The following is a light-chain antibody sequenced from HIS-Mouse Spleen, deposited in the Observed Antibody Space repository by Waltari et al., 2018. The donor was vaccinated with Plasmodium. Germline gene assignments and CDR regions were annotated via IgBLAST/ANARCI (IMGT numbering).Light chain of an antibody. V-gene: IGLV3-27*01. Sequence: SYELTQPSSVSVSPGQTARITCSGDVLANKYARWSQQKPGHAPVLVIYKDRGRPAGIPERFSGSSSGTTVTLTISGAQVEDEADYYCYSAADNNRVFGGGTKLTVL. CDR3: YSAADNNRV. J-gene: IGLJ3*02. CDR1: VLANKY. CDR2: KDR.